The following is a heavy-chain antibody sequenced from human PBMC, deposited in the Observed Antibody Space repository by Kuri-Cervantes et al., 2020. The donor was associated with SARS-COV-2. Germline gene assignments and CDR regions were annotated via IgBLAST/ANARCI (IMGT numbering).Heavy chain of an antibody. D-gene: IGHD3-3*01. V-gene: IGHV4-34*01. J-gene: IGHJ6*03. CDR3: ARAIPSRDFWSGYSQNYYYYMDV. CDR1: GGSFSGYY. CDR2: INHSGST. Sequence: GSLRLSCAVYGGSFSGYYWSWIRQPPGKGLEWIGEINHSGSTNYNPSLKSRVTISVDTSKNQFSLKLSSVTAADTAVYYCARAIPSRDFWSGYSQNYYYYMDVWGKEATVTVSS.